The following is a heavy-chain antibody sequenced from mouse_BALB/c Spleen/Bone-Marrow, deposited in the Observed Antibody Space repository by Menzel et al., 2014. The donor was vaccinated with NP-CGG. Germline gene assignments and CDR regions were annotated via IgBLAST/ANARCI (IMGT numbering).Heavy chain of an antibody. J-gene: IGHJ1*01. V-gene: IGHV7-3*02. D-gene: IGHD2-14*01. CDR1: GFTFTDYY. CDR3: ARDEKVRIYWYFDV. Sequence: EVKLVDSGGGLVQPGGSLRLSCAPSGFTFTDYYMSWVRQPPGKALEWLGFIRNKANGYTTDYSASVKGRFTISRDNSQSILYLQMNTLRAEDSATYYCARDEKVRIYWYFDVWGAGTTVTVSS. CDR2: IRNKANGYTT.